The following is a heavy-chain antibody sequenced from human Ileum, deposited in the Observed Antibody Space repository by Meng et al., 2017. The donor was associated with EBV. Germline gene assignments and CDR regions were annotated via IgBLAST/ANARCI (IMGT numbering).Heavy chain of an antibody. Sequence: RKGAGQGLVKPSRTRALTWAVCGGPIRSSNWWIWVRPPPGKGLEWIGEIYNRGSTNYNPSHKSRVNISVDKSKNQFSLNLSSVTAADTAVYYCARVGQWLPIDYWGQGTLVTVSS. J-gene: IGHJ4*02. D-gene: IGHD6-19*01. CDR1: GGPIRSSNW. CDR3: ARVGQWLPIDY. V-gene: IGHV4-4*02. CDR2: IYNRGST.